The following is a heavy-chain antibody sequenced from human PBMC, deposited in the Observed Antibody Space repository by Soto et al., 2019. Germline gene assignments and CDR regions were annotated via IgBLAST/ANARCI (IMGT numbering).Heavy chain of an antibody. Sequence: PSETLSLTCAVSVGSISSGGYSWSWIRQPPGKGLEWIGYIHHSGSTYYNPSLKSRVTISVDRSKNQFSLKLSSVTAADTAVYYCARARYGDYDYWGQGTLVTVSS. CDR3: ARARYGDYDY. D-gene: IGHD4-17*01. CDR1: VGSISSGGYS. CDR2: IHHSGST. V-gene: IGHV4-30-2*01. J-gene: IGHJ4*02.